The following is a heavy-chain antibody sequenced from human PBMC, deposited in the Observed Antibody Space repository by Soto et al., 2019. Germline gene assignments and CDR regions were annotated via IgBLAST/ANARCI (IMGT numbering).Heavy chain of an antibody. Sequence: GGSLRLSCAASGFTFSSYAMHWVRQAPGKGLEWVAVISYDGSNKYYADSVKGRFTISRDNSKNTLYLQMNSLRAEDTAVYYCAREVRGWQDYFDYWGQGTLVTVSS. CDR1: GFTFSSYA. V-gene: IGHV3-30-3*01. J-gene: IGHJ4*02. CDR3: AREVRGWQDYFDY. D-gene: IGHD6-19*01. CDR2: ISYDGSNK.